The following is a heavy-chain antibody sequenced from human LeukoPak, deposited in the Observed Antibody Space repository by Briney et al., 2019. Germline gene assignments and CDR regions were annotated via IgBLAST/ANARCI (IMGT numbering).Heavy chain of an antibody. V-gene: IGHV4-38-2*02. D-gene: IGHD3-22*01. CDR2: IYHSGST. CDR3: AREDLGIVVPMDV. J-gene: IGHJ6*04. Sequence: SETLSLTCTVSGYSISSGYYWGWIRQPPGKGLEWIGSIYHSGSTYYNPSLKSRVTISVDTSKNQFSLKLSSVTAADTAVYYCAREDLGIVVPMDVWGKGTTVTVSS. CDR1: GYSISSGYY.